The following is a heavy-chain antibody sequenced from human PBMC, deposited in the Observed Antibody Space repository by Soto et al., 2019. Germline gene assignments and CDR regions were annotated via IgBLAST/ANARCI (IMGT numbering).Heavy chain of an antibody. V-gene: IGHV4-30-4*01. CDR2: IYYSGST. CDR3: AREDSSGYGRFDY. Sequence: SETLSLTCTVSGGSISSGDYYWSWIRQPPGKGLEWIGYIYYSGSTYYNPSLKSRVTVSVETSKNQFSLKLSSVTAADTAVYYCAREDSSGYGRFDYWGQGTMVTVSS. D-gene: IGHD3-22*01. J-gene: IGHJ4*02. CDR1: GGSISSGDYY.